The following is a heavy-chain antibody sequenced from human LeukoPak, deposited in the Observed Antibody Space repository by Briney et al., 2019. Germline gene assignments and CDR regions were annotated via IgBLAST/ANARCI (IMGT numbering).Heavy chain of an antibody. CDR1: GGSISSYY. CDR2: IYYSGST. D-gene: IGHD6-13*01. CDR3: ASGRGIAAADPFDY. Sequence: NPSETLSLTCTVSGGSISSYYWSWIREPPGRGLEWIGYIYYSGSTSYNPSLKSRVTISVDTSKNQFSLKLSSVTAADTAVYYCASGRGIAAADPFDYWGQGTLVTVSS. V-gene: IGHV4-59*01. J-gene: IGHJ4*02.